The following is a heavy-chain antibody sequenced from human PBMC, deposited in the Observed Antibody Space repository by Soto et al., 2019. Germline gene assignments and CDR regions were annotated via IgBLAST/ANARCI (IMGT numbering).Heavy chain of an antibody. CDR3: AREGDSSSWPFYWYVDL. CDR1: GYTFTSYG. J-gene: IGHJ2*01. Sequence: QVQLVQSGAEVKKPGASVKVSCKASGYTFTSYGISWVRQAPGQGLEWMGWISAYNGNTNYAQKLQGRVTMTTDTPTSTAYMELRSMRSDDTAVYYCAREGDSSSWPFYWYVDLWGRGTLVTVSS. D-gene: IGHD6-13*01. V-gene: IGHV1-18*01. CDR2: ISAYNGNT.